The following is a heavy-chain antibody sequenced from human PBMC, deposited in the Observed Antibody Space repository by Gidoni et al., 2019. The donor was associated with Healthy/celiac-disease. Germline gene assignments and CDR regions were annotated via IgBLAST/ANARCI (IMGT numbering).Heavy chain of an antibody. CDR1: GFTFSSYA. CDR2: ISGSGGST. CDR3: AKGNDFWSGGNYYYGMDV. V-gene: IGHV3-23*01. D-gene: IGHD3-3*01. J-gene: IGHJ6*02. Sequence: EVQLLESGGGLVQPGGSLRLSCAASGFTFSSYAMSWVRQAPGKGLEWVSAISGSGGSTYYADSVKGRFTISRDNSKNTLYLQMNSLRAEDTAVYYCAKGNDFWSGGNYYYGMDVWGQGTTVTVSS.